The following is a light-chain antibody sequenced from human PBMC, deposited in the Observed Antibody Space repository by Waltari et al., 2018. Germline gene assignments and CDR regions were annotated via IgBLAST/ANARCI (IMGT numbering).Light chain of an antibody. J-gene: IGLJ2*01. V-gene: IGLV3-19*01. CDR2: VKD. Sequence: SSELTQGPAVSVALGQEVRLTYQGDSVSSYSAGWYPQKPGQAPVLVFYVKDYRPSGFPDRFSGSSSGNTASLTITGARAEDEADYYCNSRDSSGTHVVFGGGTKLTVL. CDR3: NSRDSSGTHVV. CDR1: SVSSYS.